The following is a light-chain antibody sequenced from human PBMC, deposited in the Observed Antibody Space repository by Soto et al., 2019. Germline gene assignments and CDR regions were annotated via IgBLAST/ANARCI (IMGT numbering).Light chain of an antibody. V-gene: IGKV1-39*01. CDR3: QQTNSIPYT. CDR1: QSISHF. J-gene: IGKJ2*01. CDR2: AAS. Sequence: DVQMTQSPSSLSASVGDRITITCRASQSISHFLTWYQQKPGKAPKILIYAASSLQSGVPSRFSGSASGTDFTLTISSLQPKDFATYYCQQTNSIPYTFGQGTKVEIK.